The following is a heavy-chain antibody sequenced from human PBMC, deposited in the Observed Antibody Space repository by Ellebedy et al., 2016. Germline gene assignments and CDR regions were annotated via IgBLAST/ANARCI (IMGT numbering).Heavy chain of an antibody. CDR1: GGSVTSDY. V-gene: IGHV4-59*02. D-gene: IGHD2-8*01. CDR2: VFHTGTT. J-gene: IGHJ6*02. Sequence: SETLSLTCNVSGGSVTSDYWNWIRRPPGKGLDWIGYVFHTGTTHYNPSLKSRVTMSLDTSKSQFSVRLSSVTAADTALYYCAREVYVAGSHHYGLDVWGQGTTVTVSS. CDR3: AREVYVAGSHHYGLDV.